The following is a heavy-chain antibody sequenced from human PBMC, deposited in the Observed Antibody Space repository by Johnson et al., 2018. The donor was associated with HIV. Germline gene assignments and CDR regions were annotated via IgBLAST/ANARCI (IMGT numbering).Heavy chain of an antibody. D-gene: IGHD2-15*01. V-gene: IGHV3-48*04. Sequence: EVQLVESGGGLVQPGGSLRLSCAASGFTFSCCGMHWVRQAPGKGLEWVSYISSSGSTIYCADSVKGRFTISRDNAKNSLYLQMNSLRAEDTALYYCARELGYCSGGSCHDAFDIWGQGTMVTVSS. J-gene: IGHJ3*02. CDR2: ISSSGSTI. CDR3: ARELGYCSGGSCHDAFDI. CDR1: GFTFSCCG.